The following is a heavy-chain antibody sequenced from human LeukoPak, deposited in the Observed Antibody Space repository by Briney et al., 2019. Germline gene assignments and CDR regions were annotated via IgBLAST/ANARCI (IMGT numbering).Heavy chain of an antibody. D-gene: IGHD1-26*01. J-gene: IGHJ4*02. CDR3: AKEVGADS. Sequence: GGSLRLSCAASGFSFSSYWMTWVRQAPGKGLEWVANLNQDGSEKYYVDSVEGRFTISRDNAKNSLYLQMNRLRAEDTAVYFCAKEVGADSWGQGTLVTVSS. CDR2: LNQDGSEK. CDR1: GFSFSSYW. V-gene: IGHV3-7*05.